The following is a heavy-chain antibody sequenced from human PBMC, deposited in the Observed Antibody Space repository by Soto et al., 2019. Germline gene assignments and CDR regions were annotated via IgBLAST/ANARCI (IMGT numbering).Heavy chain of an antibody. J-gene: IGHJ6*02. CDR2: IWYDGSNK. D-gene: IGHD3-3*01. CDR3: ARADYYDFWSGYYANVMNV. CDR1: GFTFSSYG. V-gene: IGHV3-33*01. Sequence: GGSLRLSCSAAGFTFSSYGMHWVRQAPGKGLAWVAVIWYDGSNKYYADSVKGRFTISRDNSKNTRYPQMNRLRPEDTAVYYCARADYYDFWSGYYANVMNVWGQGTTETVS.